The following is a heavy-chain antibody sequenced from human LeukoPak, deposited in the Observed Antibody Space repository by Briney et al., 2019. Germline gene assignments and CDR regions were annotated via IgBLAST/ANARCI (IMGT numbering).Heavy chain of an antibody. J-gene: IGHJ6*03. CDR3: SRRRHPIVVVPAAIAYYMDV. CDR1: GFTFDDYG. V-gene: IGHV3-20*04. D-gene: IGHD2-2*01. Sequence: PGGSLRLSCAASGFTFDDYGMSWVCQAPGKGLEWVSGINWNGGSTGYADSVKGRFTISRDNAKNSLYLQMNSLRAEDTALYYCSRRRHPIVVVPAAIAYYMDVWGKGTTVTVSS. CDR2: INWNGGST.